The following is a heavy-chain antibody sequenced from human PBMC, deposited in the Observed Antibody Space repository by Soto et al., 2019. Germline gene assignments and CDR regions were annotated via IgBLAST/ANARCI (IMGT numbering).Heavy chain of an antibody. CDR3: ARTPPVYDDFWSGYYDYHYYGMDV. V-gene: IGHV4-39*01. CDR1: SGSISSSSYY. CDR2: IYYSGST. J-gene: IGHJ6*02. D-gene: IGHD3-3*01. Sequence: SETLSLTCTVSSGSISSSSYYWGWIRQPPGKGLEWIGSIYYSGSTYHNPSLKSRVTISVDTSKNQFSLKLSSVTAADTAVYYCARTPPVYDDFWSGYYDYHYYGMDVWGQGTTVTVSS.